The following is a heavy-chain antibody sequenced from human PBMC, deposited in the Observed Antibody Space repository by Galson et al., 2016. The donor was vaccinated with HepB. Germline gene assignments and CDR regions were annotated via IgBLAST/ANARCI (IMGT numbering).Heavy chain of an antibody. CDR3: VREPNAGAYYYDY. J-gene: IGHJ4*02. Sequence: SLRLSCAASGFRFSGYWMTWVRQAPGKGMEWVANIKGDGSVKYHVDSVKGRFTISRDNAENSLSLQMNSLRVDDTAVYYCVREPNAGAYYYDYWGRGTLVTVSS. CDR1: GFRFSGYW. CDR2: IKGDGSVK. V-gene: IGHV3-7*01.